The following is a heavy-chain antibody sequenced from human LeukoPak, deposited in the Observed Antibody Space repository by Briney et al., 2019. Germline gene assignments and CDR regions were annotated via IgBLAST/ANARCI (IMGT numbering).Heavy chain of an antibody. CDR3: TTDRVSPTTTTPIDY. Sequence: GGSLRLSCAASGFTFSNAWMSWVRQAPGKGLEWVGRIKGKTGGGTTDYAAPVKGRFTISRDDSKNTLYLQMNSLKTEDTAVYYCTTDRVSPTTTTPIDYWGQGTLVTVSS. D-gene: IGHD1-26*01. CDR1: GFTFSNAW. J-gene: IGHJ4*02. CDR2: IKGKTGGGTT. V-gene: IGHV3-15*01.